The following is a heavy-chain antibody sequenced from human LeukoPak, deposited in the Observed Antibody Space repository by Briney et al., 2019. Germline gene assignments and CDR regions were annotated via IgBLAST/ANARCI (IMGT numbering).Heavy chain of an antibody. CDR1: GYTFSGSY. Sequence: ASVKVSCKASGYTFSGSYIHWVRQAPGQGLEWMGWINPNSGGTNYAQKFQGRVTMTRDTSISTAYMELSRLRSDDTAVYYCARVRTYYYDSSGLYYFDYWGQGTLVTVSS. D-gene: IGHD3-22*01. V-gene: IGHV1-2*02. CDR3: ARVRTYYYDSSGLYYFDY. CDR2: INPNSGGT. J-gene: IGHJ4*02.